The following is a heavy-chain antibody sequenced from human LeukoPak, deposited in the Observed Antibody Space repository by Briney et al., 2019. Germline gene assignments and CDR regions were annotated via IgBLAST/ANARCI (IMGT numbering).Heavy chain of an antibody. V-gene: IGHV3-49*03. J-gene: IGHJ4*02. CDR1: RFIFGDYA. D-gene: IGHD3-22*01. Sequence: PGGSLRLSCTASRFIFGDYAMSWFRQAPGKGLEWVSLIRSKAYGGTTEYAASVKGRFTISRDDSKTIAYLQMNSLRAEDTAMYYCARRAGDYSHPYDYWGQGTLVTVSS. CDR3: ARRAGDYSHPYDY. CDR2: IRSKAYGGTT.